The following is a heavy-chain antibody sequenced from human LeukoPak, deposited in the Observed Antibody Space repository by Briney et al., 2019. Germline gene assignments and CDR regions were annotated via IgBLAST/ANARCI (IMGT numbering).Heavy chain of an antibody. CDR1: GGTFSSYA. CDR2: IIPIFGTA. J-gene: IGHJ6*03. D-gene: IGHD3-10*01. Sequence: GASVRVSCKASGGTFSSYAISWVRQAPGQGLEWMGGIIPIFGTANYAQKFQGRVTITTDESTSTAYMELSSLRSEDTAVYYCARGGKGRPSAGFYYYYMDVWGKGTTVTVSS. V-gene: IGHV1-69*05. CDR3: ARGGKGRPSAGFYYYYMDV.